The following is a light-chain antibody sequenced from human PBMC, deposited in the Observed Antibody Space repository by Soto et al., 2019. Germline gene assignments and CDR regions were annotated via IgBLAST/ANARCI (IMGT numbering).Light chain of an antibody. V-gene: IGKV3-20*01. CDR1: QSVSSSS. CDR2: GAS. CDR3: QQYGSFRYT. Sequence: EIVLTQSPGTLSLSPGERATLSCRASQSVSSSSLAWYQQKPGQAPRLLIFGASRRATGISDRFSGSGSGTDFTLTISRLEPEDFAVYCCQQYGSFRYTFGQGTKLEIK. J-gene: IGKJ2*01.